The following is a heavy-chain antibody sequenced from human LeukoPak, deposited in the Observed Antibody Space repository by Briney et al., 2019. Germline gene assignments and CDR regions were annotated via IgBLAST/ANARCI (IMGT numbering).Heavy chain of an antibody. CDR1: GFTFSNAW. CDR3: TTDTRGYCSSTSCYPQDV. D-gene: IGHD2-2*01. V-gene: IGHV3-15*01. Sequence: GGSLRLSGAASGFTFSNAWMSWVRQAPGKGLEWVGRIKSKTDGGTTDYAAPVKGRFTISRDDSKNTLYLQMNSLKTEDTAAYYCTTDTRGYCSSTSCYPQDVGGQGTLVTVSS. J-gene: IGHJ4*02. CDR2: IKSKTDGGTT.